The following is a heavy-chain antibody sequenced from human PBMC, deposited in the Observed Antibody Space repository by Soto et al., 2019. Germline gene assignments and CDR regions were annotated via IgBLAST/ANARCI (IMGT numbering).Heavy chain of an antibody. Sequence: ASVKVSFKASEYTFTSYTMHWVRQAPGQRLEWMGWINGGNGNTKYSQKFQGRVTITRDTSASTAYMELSSLRSDDTAVYYCARELQGLYYFDHWGQGTLVTLSA. D-gene: IGHD4-4*01. J-gene: IGHJ4*02. CDR3: ARELQGLYYFDH. CDR2: INGGNGNT. V-gene: IGHV1-3*01. CDR1: EYTFTSYT.